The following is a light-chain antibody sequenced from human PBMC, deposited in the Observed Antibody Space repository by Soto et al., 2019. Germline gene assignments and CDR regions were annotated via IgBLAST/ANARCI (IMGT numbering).Light chain of an antibody. V-gene: IGKV4-1*01. J-gene: IGKJ4*01. CDR2: WAS. CDR1: QSILYSSNNKNY. Sequence: DIVMTQSPDSLAVSLGERATINCKSSQSILYSSNNKNYLAWYQQKPGQPLKLLIYWASTRDSGVPDRFSGSGSGTDFTLTISSLQAEDVAIYYCQQYYNTPLTFGGGTKVEIK. CDR3: QQYYNTPLT.